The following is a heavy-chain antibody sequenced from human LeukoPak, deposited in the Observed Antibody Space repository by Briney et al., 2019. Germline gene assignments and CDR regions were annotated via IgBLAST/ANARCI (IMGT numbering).Heavy chain of an antibody. Sequence: GESLRLSCAASGFTFSTYAMSWVRQAPGKGLEWVSTISNGGGSTYYADSVKGRFTISRDNSKNTLYVQMNSLRADDTAVYYCAKAQRSSGSLNYFDYWGQGTLVTVSS. V-gene: IGHV3-23*01. D-gene: IGHD6-19*01. CDR1: GFTFSTYA. CDR3: AKAQRSSGSLNYFDY. CDR2: ISNGGGST. J-gene: IGHJ4*02.